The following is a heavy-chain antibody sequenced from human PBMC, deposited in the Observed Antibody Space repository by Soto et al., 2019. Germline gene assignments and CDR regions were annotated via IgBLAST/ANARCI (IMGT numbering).Heavy chain of an antibody. V-gene: IGHV3-21*01. D-gene: IGHD6-6*01. J-gene: IGHJ6*02. Sequence: GGSLRLSCAASGFTFSSYSMNWVRQAPGKGLEWVSSISSSSSYIYYADSVKGRFTISRDNAKNSLYLQMNSLRAEDTAVYYCARAIPNIAARRRVQYGMDVWGQGTTVTVSS. CDR3: ARAIPNIAARRRVQYGMDV. CDR2: ISSSSSYI. CDR1: GFTFSSYS.